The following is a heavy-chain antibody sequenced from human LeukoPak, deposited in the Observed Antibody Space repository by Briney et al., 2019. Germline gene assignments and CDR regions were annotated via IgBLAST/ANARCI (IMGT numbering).Heavy chain of an antibody. CDR2: MNPNSGNT. CDR3: ARAWAPILSGSFKWGYYMDV. D-gene: IGHD1-26*01. J-gene: IGHJ6*03. CDR1: GYTFTSYD. Sequence: GASVKVSCKASGYTFTSYDINWVRQATGQGLEWMGWMNPNSGNTGYAQKFQGRVTITRNTSISTAYMEPSSLRSEDTAVYYCARAWAPILSGSFKWGYYMDVWGRGTTVTVSS. V-gene: IGHV1-8*03.